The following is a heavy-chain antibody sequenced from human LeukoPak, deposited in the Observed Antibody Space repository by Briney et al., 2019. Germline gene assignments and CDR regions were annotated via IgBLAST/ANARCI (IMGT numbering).Heavy chain of an antibody. CDR3: ASDNRRYCSSTSCYTPDY. Sequence: GGSLRLSCAASGFTFSSYAMSWVRQAPGKGLEWVSAISGSGGSTYYADSVKGRFTISRDNSKNTLYLQMNSLRAEDTAVYYCASDNRRYCSSTSCYTPDYWGQGTLVTVSS. D-gene: IGHD2-2*02. CDR1: GFTFSSYA. V-gene: IGHV3-23*01. CDR2: ISGSGGST. J-gene: IGHJ4*02.